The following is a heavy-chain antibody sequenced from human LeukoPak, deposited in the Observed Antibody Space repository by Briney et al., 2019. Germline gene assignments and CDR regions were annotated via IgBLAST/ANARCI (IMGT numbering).Heavy chain of an antibody. CDR1: GFTFSSYW. CDR2: IKQDGSEK. V-gene: IGHV3-7*01. Sequence: GGSLRLSCAASGFTFSSYWMSWVRQAPGKGLEWVANIKQDGSEKYYVDSVKGRFTISRDNAKNSLYLQMNSLRAEDTAVYYCARPPHYYGSGSRDYWGQGTLVTVSS. D-gene: IGHD3-10*01. J-gene: IGHJ4*02. CDR3: ARPPHYYGSGSRDY.